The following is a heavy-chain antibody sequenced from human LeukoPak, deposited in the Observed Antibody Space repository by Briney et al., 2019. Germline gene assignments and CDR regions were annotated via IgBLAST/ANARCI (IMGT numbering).Heavy chain of an antibody. CDR1: GGSISSYY. CDR2: IYYSGST. Sequence: SETLSLTCTVSGGSISSYYWSWIRQPPGKGLEWIGYIYYSGSTNYNPSLQGRVTISVDTSKNQFSLKLSAVTAADTAVYYCAREQLGLIDHWFDPWGQGTLVTVSS. V-gene: IGHV4-59*01. J-gene: IGHJ5*02. CDR3: AREQLGLIDHWFDP. D-gene: IGHD7-27*01.